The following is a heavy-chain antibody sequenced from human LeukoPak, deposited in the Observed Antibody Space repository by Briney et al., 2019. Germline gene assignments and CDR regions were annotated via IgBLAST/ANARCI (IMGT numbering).Heavy chain of an antibody. CDR3: ARGKSDIDF. Sequence: GGSLRLSCAASGFAFSTYWMSWVRQAPGKGLEWVASIKYDGSEKYYVDSVKGRFTISRDNAKNSLYLQMSSLRAEDTAVYYCARGKSDIDFWGQGTLVTVSS. J-gene: IGHJ4*02. V-gene: IGHV3-7*01. CDR2: IKYDGSEK. CDR1: GFAFSTYW. D-gene: IGHD2-21*02.